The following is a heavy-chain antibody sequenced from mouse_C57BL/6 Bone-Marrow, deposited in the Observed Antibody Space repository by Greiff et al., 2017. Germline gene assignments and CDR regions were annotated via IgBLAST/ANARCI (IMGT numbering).Heavy chain of an antibody. CDR2: IRSKSNNYAT. CDR1: GFSFNTYA. D-gene: IGHD4-1*01. V-gene: IGHV10-1*01. CDR3: VTGTVDY. J-gene: IGHJ2*01. Sequence: EVKLVESGGGLVQPTGSLKLSCAASGFSFNTYAMNWVRQAPGTGLEWVARIRSKSNNYATYYADSVKDRFTISRDDSESMLYLQMNNLKTGDTAMYYCVTGTVDYWGQGTTLTVSS.